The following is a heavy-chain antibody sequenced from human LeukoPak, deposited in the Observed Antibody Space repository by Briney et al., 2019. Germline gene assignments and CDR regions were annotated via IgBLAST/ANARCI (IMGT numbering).Heavy chain of an antibody. CDR3: ARDDLWSAQKWFDP. D-gene: IGHD3-10*01. Sequence: SETLSLTCAVYGGSFSGYYWSWIRQPPGKGLEWIGEINHSGSTNYNPSLKSRVTISVDTSKNQFSLKLSSVTAADTAVYYCARDDLWSAQKWFDPWGQGTLVTVSS. CDR1: GGSFSGYY. J-gene: IGHJ5*02. V-gene: IGHV4-34*01. CDR2: INHSGST.